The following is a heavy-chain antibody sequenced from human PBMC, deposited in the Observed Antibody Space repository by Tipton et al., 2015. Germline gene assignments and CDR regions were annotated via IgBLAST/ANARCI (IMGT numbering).Heavy chain of an antibody. D-gene: IGHD3-9*01. CDR3: ACQDYDSLTRDYQTVDY. CDR2: VYPGGGT. J-gene: IGHJ4*02. V-gene: IGHV4-38-2*01. Sequence: GLVKPSETMSLTCDVSGYSINNDYYWGWIRQAPGKGLEWIGFVYPGGGTYYNPSLKSRVTISVDTSKNQFSLKLSSVTAADTAVYYCACQDYDSLTRDYQTVDYWGQGTLVTVSS. CDR1: GYSINNDYY.